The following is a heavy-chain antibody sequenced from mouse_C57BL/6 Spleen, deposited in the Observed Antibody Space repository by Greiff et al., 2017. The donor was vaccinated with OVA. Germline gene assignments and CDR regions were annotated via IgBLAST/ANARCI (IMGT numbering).Heavy chain of an antibody. CDR1: GSAFSSSW. CDR3: ARSYDGYLDAMDY. V-gene: IGHV1-82*01. CDR2: IYPGDGET. J-gene: IGHJ4*01. Sequence: QVQLQQSGPALVKPGASVQISCKASGSAFSSSWMNWVKQRPGKGLEWIGRIYPGDGETNYNGKFKGKATLTADKSSSTAYMQLSSLTSEDSAVYVCARSYDGYLDAMDYWGQGTSVTVSS. D-gene: IGHD2-3*01.